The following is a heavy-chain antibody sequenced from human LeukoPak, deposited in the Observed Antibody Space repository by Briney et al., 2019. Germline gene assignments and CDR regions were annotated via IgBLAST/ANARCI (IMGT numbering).Heavy chain of an antibody. D-gene: IGHD6-13*01. CDR1: GFTFSSYW. Sequence: GGSLRLSCAASGFTFSSYWMHWVRQAPGKALVWVSRINNGGSGTTYADSVKGRFTISRDNAKNTLYLQMNSLRAEDTAVYYCARGCSSSPNNFDYWGQGTLVTVSS. CDR3: ARGCSSSPNNFDY. J-gene: IGHJ4*02. CDR2: INNGGSGT. V-gene: IGHV3-74*01.